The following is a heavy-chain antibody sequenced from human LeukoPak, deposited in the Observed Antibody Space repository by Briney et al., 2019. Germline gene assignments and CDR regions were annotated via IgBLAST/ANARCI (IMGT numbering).Heavy chain of an antibody. J-gene: IGHJ4*02. Sequence: GGSLRLSCAASGFTFSSYGMHWVRQAPGKGLEWVAVISYDGSNKYYADSVKGRFTISRDNSKNTLYLQMNSLRAEDTAVYYCAKRGYCSGGSRRIIDYWGQGTLVTVSS. CDR1: GFTFSSYG. V-gene: IGHV3-30*18. CDR3: AKRGYCSGGSRRIIDY. CDR2: ISYDGSNK. D-gene: IGHD2-15*01.